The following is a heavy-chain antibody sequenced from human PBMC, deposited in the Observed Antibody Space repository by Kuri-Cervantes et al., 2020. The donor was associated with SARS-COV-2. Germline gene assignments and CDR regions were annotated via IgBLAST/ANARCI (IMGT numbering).Heavy chain of an antibody. CDR1: GFTFSSYA. V-gene: IGHV3-64*01. J-gene: IGHJ4*02. Sequence: GESLKISCAASGFTFSSYAMHWVRQAPGKGLEYVSAISSNGGSTYYANSVMGRFTVSRDNAKNSLSLQMNSLRVEDTGVYYCDREGFLGGQGTLVTVSS. CDR3: DREGFL. D-gene: IGHD3-3*01. CDR2: ISSNGGST.